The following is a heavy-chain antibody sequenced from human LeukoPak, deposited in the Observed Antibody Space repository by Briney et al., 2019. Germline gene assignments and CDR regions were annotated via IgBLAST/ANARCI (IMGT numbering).Heavy chain of an antibody. V-gene: IGHV1-69*13. CDR1: GGTFSSYA. CDR3: ARVSAGYGDQGYYYYYYGMDV. CDR2: IIPIFGTA. J-gene: IGHJ6*02. D-gene: IGHD4-17*01. Sequence: SVKVSCKASGGTFSSYAISWVRQAPGQGLEWMGGIIPIFGTANYAQKFRGRVTITADESTSTAYMELSSLRSEDTAVYYCARVSAGYGDQGYYYYYYGMDVWGQGTTVTVSS.